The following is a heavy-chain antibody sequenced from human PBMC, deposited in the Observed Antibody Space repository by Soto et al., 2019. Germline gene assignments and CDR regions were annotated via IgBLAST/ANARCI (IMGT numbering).Heavy chain of an antibody. D-gene: IGHD5-12*01. CDR2: IYPGDSDT. CDR3: XSPELYSGXVVYI. J-gene: IGHJ3*02. V-gene: IGHV5-51*01. CDR1: GYSFTSYW. Sequence: PGESLKISCKGSGYSFTSYWIGWVRQMPGKGLEWMGIIYPGDSDTRYSPSFQGQVTISADKSISTAYLQWSSLKASDTAMYYWXSPELYSGXVVYIWGQGTMVTVSS.